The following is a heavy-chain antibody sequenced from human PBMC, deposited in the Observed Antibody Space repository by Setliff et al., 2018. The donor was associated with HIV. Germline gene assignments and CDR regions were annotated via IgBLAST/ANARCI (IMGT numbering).Heavy chain of an antibody. D-gene: IGHD3-10*01. CDR1: GYSISRDHY. Sequence: KASETLSLTCAVSGYSISRDHYWAWIRQPPGKGLEYIGNINHSGSTNYNPSLKSRVAISVDTSKNQFSVKLSSVTAADTAVYYCATYADRESNRFDPWGQGILVTVSS. CDR3: ATYADRESNRFDP. J-gene: IGHJ5*02. CDR2: INHSGST. V-gene: IGHV4-38-2*01.